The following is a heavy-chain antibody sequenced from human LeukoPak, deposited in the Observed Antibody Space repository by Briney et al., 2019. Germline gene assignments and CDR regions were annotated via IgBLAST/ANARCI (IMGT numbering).Heavy chain of an antibody. J-gene: IGHJ4*02. D-gene: IGHD6-19*01. CDR1: GFTVSANY. CDR2: LYSDSRT. Sequence: GRSLRLSCAASGFTVSANYMNWVRQAPGKGLEWVSILYSDSRTHYADSVKGRFTISRDNSKNTLYLQMDSLRVEDTAVYYCARAYSSGWTRVDYFDYWGQGTLVTVSS. CDR3: ARAYSSGWTRVDYFDY. V-gene: IGHV3-53*01.